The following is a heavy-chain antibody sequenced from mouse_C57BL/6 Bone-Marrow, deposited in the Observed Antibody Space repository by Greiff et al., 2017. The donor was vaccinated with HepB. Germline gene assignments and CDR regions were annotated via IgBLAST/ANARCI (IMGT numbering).Heavy chain of an antibody. CDR2: ISYDGSN. CDR3: ASYSNYDY. Sequence: EVKLMESGPGLVKPSQSLSLTCSATGYSITSGYYWNWIRQFPGNKLEWMGYISYDGSNNYNPSLKNRISITRDTSKNQFFLKLNSVTTEDTATYYCASYSNYDYWGQGTTLTVSS. D-gene: IGHD2-5*01. J-gene: IGHJ2*01. V-gene: IGHV3-6*01. CDR1: GYSITSGYY.